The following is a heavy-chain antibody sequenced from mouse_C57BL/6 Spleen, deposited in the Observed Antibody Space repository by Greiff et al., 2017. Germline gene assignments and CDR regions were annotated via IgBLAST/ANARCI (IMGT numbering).Heavy chain of an antibody. CDR2: INPNNGGT. CDR3: ARSSSPYYFDY. D-gene: IGHD6-1*01. V-gene: IGHV1-26*01. J-gene: IGHJ2*01. Sequence: VQLQQSGPELVKPGASVKISCKASGYTFTDYYMNWVKQSHGKSLEWIGDINPNNGGTSYNQKFKGKATLTVDKSSSTAYMELRSLTSEDSAVYYCARSSSPYYFDYWGQGTTLTVSS. CDR1: GYTFTDYY.